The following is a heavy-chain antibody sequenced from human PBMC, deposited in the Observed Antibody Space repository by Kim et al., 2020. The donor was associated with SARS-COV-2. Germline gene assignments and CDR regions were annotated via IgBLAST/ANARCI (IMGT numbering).Heavy chain of an antibody. V-gene: IGHV3-33*01. CDR2: GSNK. D-gene: IGHD3-16*01. J-gene: IGHJ4*02. CDR3: ASGGWLDY. Sequence: GSNKYYADSVKGRFTISRDNSKNTLYLQMNSLRAEDTAVYYCASGGWLDYWGQGTLVTVSS.